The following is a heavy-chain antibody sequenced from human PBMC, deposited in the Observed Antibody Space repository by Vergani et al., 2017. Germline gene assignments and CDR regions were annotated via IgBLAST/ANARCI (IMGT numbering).Heavy chain of an antibody. CDR1: GGTFSSYA. J-gene: IGHJ6*03. Sequence: QVQLLQSGAEVKKPGSSVKVSCKASGGTFSSYAISWVRQAPGQGLEWMGRIIPILGTANYAQKFQGRVTITEDESTSTAYMELSSLRSEDTAVYYCAREGPNYYYYYYMDVWGKGTTVTVSS. CDR2: IIPILGTA. V-gene: IGHV1-69*11. CDR3: AREGPNYYYYYYMDV.